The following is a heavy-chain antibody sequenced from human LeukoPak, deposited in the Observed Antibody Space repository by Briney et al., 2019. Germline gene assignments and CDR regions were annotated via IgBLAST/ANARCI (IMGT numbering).Heavy chain of an antibody. J-gene: IGHJ5*02. CDR2: IDPSDSYT. CDR1: GYSFTSYW. Sequence: GESLKISCKGSGYSFTSYWISWVRQMPGKGLEWMGRIDPSDSYTDYSPSFQGHVTISADKSIRTAYLQWSSLKASDTAMYYCARHGGAGYHRVGYWFDPWGQGTLVTVSS. D-gene: IGHD3-9*01. V-gene: IGHV5-10-1*01. CDR3: ARHGGAGYHRVGYWFDP.